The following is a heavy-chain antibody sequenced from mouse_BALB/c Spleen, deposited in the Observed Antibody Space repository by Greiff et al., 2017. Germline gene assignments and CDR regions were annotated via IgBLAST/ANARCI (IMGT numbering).Heavy chain of an antibody. CDR3: ARDDKNYAMDY. Sequence: EVKLMESGGGLVKPGGSLKLSCAASGFTFSSYAMSWVRQSPEKRLEWVAEISSGGSYTYYPDTVTGRFTISRDNAKNTLYLEMSSLRSEDTAMYYCARDDKNYAMDYWGQGTSVTVSS. CDR1: GFTFSSYA. J-gene: IGHJ4*01. CDR2: ISSGGSYT. V-gene: IGHV5-9-4*01.